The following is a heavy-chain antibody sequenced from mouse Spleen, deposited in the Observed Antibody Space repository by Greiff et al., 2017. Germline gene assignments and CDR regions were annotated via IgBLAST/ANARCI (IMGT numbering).Heavy chain of an antibody. Sequence: EVQGVESGGGLVKPGGSLKLSCAASGFTFSSYGMSWVRQTPEKRLEWVATISGGGSYTYYPDSVKGRFTISRDNAKNNLYLQMSSLRSEDTALYYCARHPTTVVAREGYYFDYWGQGTTLTVSS. CDR3: ARHPTTVVAREGYYFDY. V-gene: IGHV5-9-2*01. D-gene: IGHD1-1*01. CDR2: ISGGGSYT. J-gene: IGHJ2*01. CDR1: GFTFSSYG.